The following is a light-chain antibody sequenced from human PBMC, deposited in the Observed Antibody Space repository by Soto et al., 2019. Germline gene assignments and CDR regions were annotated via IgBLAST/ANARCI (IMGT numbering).Light chain of an antibody. J-gene: IGKJ2*01. V-gene: IGKV1-5*03. Sequence: DIQMTQSPSTLSAPVGDRVAITCRASQSISTWLAWYQQKSGKAPKLLIYKASTLESGVPSRFSGSGSGTEFTLTISSLQPDDFATYYCQQYNSFSRTFGQGTKLEIK. CDR3: QQYNSFSRT. CDR1: QSISTW. CDR2: KAS.